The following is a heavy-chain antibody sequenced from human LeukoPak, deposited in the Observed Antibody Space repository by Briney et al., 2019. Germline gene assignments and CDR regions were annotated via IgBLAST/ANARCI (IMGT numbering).Heavy chain of an antibody. D-gene: IGHD2-2*01. Sequence: GASVKVSCKASGGTFSSYAISWVRQAPGQGLEWMGGIIPIFGTANYAQKFRGRVTITADESTSTAYMELSSLRSEDTAVYYCARTYCSSTSCYPNNWFDPWGQGTLVTVSS. J-gene: IGHJ5*02. CDR2: IIPIFGTA. CDR1: GGTFSSYA. CDR3: ARTYCSSTSCYPNNWFDP. V-gene: IGHV1-69*13.